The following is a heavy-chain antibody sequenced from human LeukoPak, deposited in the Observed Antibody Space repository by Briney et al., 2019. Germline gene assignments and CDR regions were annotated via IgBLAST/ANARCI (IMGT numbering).Heavy chain of an antibody. CDR3: ARSLFPDYYGSGDDAFDI. CDR1: GYSFTSYW. Sequence: GESLKISCQGSGYSFTSYWIGWVRQMPGKGLEWMGIIYPGDSDTRYSPSFQGQVTISADKSISTAYLQWSSLKASDTAMYYCARSLFPDYYGSGDDAFDIWGQGTMVTVSS. D-gene: IGHD3-10*01. CDR2: IYPGDSDT. V-gene: IGHV5-51*01. J-gene: IGHJ3*02.